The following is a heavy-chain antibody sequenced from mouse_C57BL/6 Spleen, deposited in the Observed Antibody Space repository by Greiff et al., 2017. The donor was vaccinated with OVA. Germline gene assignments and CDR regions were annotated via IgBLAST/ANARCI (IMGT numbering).Heavy chain of an antibody. J-gene: IGHJ3*01. Sequence: QVQLKESGAELVRPGASVTLSCKASGYTFTDYEMHWVKQTPVHGLEWIGAIDPETGGTAYNQKFKGKAILTADKSSSTAYMELRSLTSEDSAVYYCSSQELFAYWGQGTLVTVSA. V-gene: IGHV1-15*01. CDR3: SSQELFAY. CDR2: IDPETGGT. CDR1: GYTFTDYE.